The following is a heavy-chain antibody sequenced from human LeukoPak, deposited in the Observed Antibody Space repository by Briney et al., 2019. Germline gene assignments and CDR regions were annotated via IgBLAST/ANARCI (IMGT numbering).Heavy chain of an antibody. V-gene: IGHV3-23*01. D-gene: IGHD3-22*01. CDR3: AKRENYYDSSGYHYVGAFDI. Sequence: PGGSLRLSCAASGFSFGSHPMNWVRQAPGKGLEWVSGITGSGDYTYYIDSVQGRFTISRDNSKNTVYLQMNSLRAEDTAVYYCAKRENYYDSSGYHYVGAFDIWGQGTMVTVSS. J-gene: IGHJ3*02. CDR1: GFSFGSHP. CDR2: ITGSGDYT.